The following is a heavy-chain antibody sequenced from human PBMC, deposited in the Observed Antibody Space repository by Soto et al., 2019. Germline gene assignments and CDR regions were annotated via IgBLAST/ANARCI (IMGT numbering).Heavy chain of an antibody. J-gene: IGHJ6*02. CDR3: ARGTGTTFYYYGMDV. D-gene: IGHD1-7*01. CDR2: IIPIFGTA. V-gene: IGHV1-69*06. CDR1: GGTFSSYA. Sequence: SCKASGGTFSSYAISWVRQAPGQGLEWMGGIIPIFGTANYAQKFQGRVTITADKSTSTAYMELSSLRSEDTAVYYCARGTGTTFYYYGMDVWGQGTTVTVSS.